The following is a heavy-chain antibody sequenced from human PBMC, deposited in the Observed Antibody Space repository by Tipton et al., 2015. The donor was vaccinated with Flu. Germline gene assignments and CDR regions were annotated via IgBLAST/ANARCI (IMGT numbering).Heavy chain of an antibody. CDR3: ARAHMVASYYYYYMDV. D-gene: IGHD2-21*01. CDR2: MNPNSGNT. V-gene: IGHV1-8*01. Sequence: QSEAEVKKPGASVKVSCKASGYTFTSYDINWVRQATGQGLEWMGWMNPNSGNTGYAQKFQGRVTMTRNTSISTAYMELSSLRSEDTAVYYCARAHMVASYYYYYMDVWGKGTTVTVSS. CDR1: GYTFTSYD. J-gene: IGHJ6*03.